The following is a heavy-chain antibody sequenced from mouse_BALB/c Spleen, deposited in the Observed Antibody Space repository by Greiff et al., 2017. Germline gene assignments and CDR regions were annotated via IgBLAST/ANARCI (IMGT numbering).Heavy chain of an antibody. D-gene: IGHD1-1*01. V-gene: IGHV3-2*02. J-gene: IGHJ2*01. CDR3: ARRALSSYFDY. CDR2: ISYSGST. Sequence: EVQLQESGPGLVKPSQSLSLTCTVTGYSITSDYAWNWIRQFPGNKLEWMGYISYSGSTSYNPSLKSRISITRDTSKNQFFLQLNSVTTEDTATYYCARRALSSYFDYWGQGTTLTVSS. CDR1: GYSITSDYA.